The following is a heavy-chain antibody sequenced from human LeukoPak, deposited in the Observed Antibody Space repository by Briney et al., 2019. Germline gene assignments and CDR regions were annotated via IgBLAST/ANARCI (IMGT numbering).Heavy chain of an antibody. V-gene: IGHV3-23*01. CDR2: ISGSGGST. CDR3: AKFSSSSWNVLRNDY. CDR1: EFIFSDHS. J-gene: IGHJ4*02. D-gene: IGHD6-13*01. Sequence: GGSLRLSCAHSEFIFSDHSMDWVRQGPGKGLQWVSAISGSGGSTYYADSVKGRFTISRDNSKNTLYLQMNSLRAEDTAVYYCAKFSSSSWNVLRNDYWGQGTLVTVSS.